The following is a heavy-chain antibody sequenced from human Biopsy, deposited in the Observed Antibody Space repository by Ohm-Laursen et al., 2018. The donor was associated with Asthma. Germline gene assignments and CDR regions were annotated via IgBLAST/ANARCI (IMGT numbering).Heavy chain of an antibody. Sequence: ASEKVSCKASGYTFTSYAMHWVRQAPGQRLEWMGWINAGNGNTKYSQKFQGRVTITRDTSASTAYMELSSLRSEDTAVYYCARPYYDSSGYYYENLSFDYWGQGTLVTVSS. CDR3: ARPYYDSSGYYYENLSFDY. D-gene: IGHD3-22*01. CDR1: GYTFTSYA. V-gene: IGHV1-3*01. J-gene: IGHJ4*02. CDR2: INAGNGNT.